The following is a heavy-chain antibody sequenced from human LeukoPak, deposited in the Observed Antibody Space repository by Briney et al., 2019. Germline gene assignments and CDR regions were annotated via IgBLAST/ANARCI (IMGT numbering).Heavy chain of an antibody. CDR3: AKGELYYYGSGSYRLDY. D-gene: IGHD3-10*01. V-gene: IGHV3-30*18. Sequence: GGPLRLSCAASGFTFSSYGMHWVRQAPGKGLEWVAVISYDGSNKYYADSVKGRFTISRDNSKNTLYLQMNSLRAEDTAVYYCAKGELYYYGSGSYRLDYWGQGTLVTVSS. CDR1: GFTFSSYG. J-gene: IGHJ4*02. CDR2: ISYDGSNK.